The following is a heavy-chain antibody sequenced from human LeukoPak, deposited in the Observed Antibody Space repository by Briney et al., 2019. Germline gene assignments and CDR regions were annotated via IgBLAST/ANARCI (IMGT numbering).Heavy chain of an antibody. CDR3: ARSRGELWDYYYYGMDV. CDR2: ISYDGSNK. J-gene: IGHJ6*02. CDR1: GFTFSSYA. D-gene: IGHD1-26*01. Sequence: PGGSLRLSCAASGFTFSSYAMHWVRQAPGKGLEWVAVISYDGSNKYYADSVKGRFTISRDNSKNTLYLQMNSLRAEDTAVYYCARSRGELWDYYYYGMDVWGQGTLVTVSS. V-gene: IGHV3-30-3*01.